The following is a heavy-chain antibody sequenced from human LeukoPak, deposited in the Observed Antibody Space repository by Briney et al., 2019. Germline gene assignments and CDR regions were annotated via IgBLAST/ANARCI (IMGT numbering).Heavy chain of an antibody. CDR1: GFTFSSYE. V-gene: IGHV3-48*03. Sequence: GGSLRLSCAASGFTFSSYEMNWVRQAPGKGLEWVSYISGSGSTIYYADSVKGRFTISRDNTKNFLYLQINSLRAEDTAAYYCARSLRSSSGDYWGQGTLVTVSS. J-gene: IGHJ4*02. CDR3: ARSLRSSSGDY. CDR2: ISGSGSTI. D-gene: IGHD6-13*01.